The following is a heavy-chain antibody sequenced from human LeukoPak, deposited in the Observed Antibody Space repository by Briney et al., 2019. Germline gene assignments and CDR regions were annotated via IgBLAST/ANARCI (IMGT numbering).Heavy chain of an antibody. Sequence: PGGSLRLSCAASGFTFSSYAMSWVRQAPGKGLEWVSAISGSGGGTYYADSVKGRFTISRDNSKNTLYLQMNSLRAEDTAVYYCAKGPVMGGYCGGDCYSSQGDYWGQGTLVTVSS. CDR3: AKGPVMGGYCGGDCYSSQGDY. CDR2: ISGSGGGT. J-gene: IGHJ4*02. D-gene: IGHD2-21*02. CDR1: GFTFSSYA. V-gene: IGHV3-23*01.